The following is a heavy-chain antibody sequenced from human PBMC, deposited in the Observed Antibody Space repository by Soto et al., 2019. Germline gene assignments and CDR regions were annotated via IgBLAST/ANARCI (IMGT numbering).Heavy chain of an antibody. D-gene: IGHD2-2*02. CDR3: ARVPRQMLYGPTRNGMDV. J-gene: IGHJ6*02. V-gene: IGHV1-69*01. CDR2: IIPAFGTT. CDR1: GGTFGIYA. Sequence: QVQLVQSGAAVSKPGSSVKVSCKASGGTFGIYAIGWVRQAPGQGLEWMGGIIPAFGTTKNAQKFKDRVDMTADESTNTVYMELRGLRFDDTAVYVCARVPRQMLYGPTRNGMDVGGQGTTLIVSS.